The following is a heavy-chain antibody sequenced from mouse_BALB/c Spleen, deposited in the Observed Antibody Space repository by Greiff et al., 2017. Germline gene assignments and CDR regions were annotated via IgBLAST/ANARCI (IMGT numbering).Heavy chain of an antibody. CDR2: ISSGGST. V-gene: IGHV5-6-5*01. D-gene: IGHD2-4*01. CDR3: ARSTMITTGAMYY. J-gene: IGHJ4*01. CDR1: GFTFSSYA. Sequence: EVKLVESGGGLVKPGGSLKLSCAASGFTFSSYAMSWVRQTPEKRLEWVASISSGGSTYYPDSVKGRFTISRDNARNILYLQMSSLRSEDTAMYYCARSTMITTGAMYYWGQGTSVTVSS.